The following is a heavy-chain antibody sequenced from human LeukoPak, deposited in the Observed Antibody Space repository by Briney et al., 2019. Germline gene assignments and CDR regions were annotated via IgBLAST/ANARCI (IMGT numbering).Heavy chain of an antibody. J-gene: IGHJ6*03. CDR3: AKDRTASYYYYYMDV. V-gene: IGHV3-23*01. CDR2: ISGSGGST. D-gene: IGHD6-25*01. CDR1: GFTFSSYA. Sequence: PGGSLRLSCAASGFTFSSYAMSWVRQAPGKGLEWVSAISGSGGSTYYADSVKGRFTISRDNSKNMLYLQMNSLRAEDTAVYYCAKDRTASYYYYYMDVWGKGTTVTVSS.